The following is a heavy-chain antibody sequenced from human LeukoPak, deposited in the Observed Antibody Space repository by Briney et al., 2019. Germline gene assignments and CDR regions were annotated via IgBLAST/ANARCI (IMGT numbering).Heavy chain of an antibody. V-gene: IGHV1-3*01. CDR2: INAGNGNT. D-gene: IGHD1-26*01. CDR3: ARGLVGANPPGGY. J-gene: IGHJ4*02. CDR1: GYTFTSYA. Sequence: ASVTVSCKASGYTFTSYAMHWVRQAPGQRLEWMGWINAGNGNTKYSQKFQGRVTITRDTSASTAYMELSGLRSEDTAVYYCARGLVGANPPGGYWGQGTLVTVSS.